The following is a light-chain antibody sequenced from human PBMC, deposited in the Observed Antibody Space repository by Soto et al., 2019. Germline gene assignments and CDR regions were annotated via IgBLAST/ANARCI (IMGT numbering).Light chain of an antibody. CDR3: CSYVGSSTYV. CDR2: EGT. Sequence: AVVTXPASVSGSHGQSITISCTGTSSDVGTYNLVSWYQQHPGKAPKLMVYEGTKRPSGVSNRFSGSKSGNTASLTISGLQAEDEADYYCCSYVGSSTYVFGTGTKVTVL. V-gene: IGLV2-23*01. J-gene: IGLJ1*01. CDR1: SSDVGTYNL.